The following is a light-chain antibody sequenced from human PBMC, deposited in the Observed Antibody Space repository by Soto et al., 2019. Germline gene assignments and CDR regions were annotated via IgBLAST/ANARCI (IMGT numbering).Light chain of an antibody. J-gene: IGKJ5*01. CDR1: QSVRSY. CDR3: KQRTNWPIT. Sequence: EIVLTQSPATLSLSPGERATLSCRASQSVRSYLVWYQQKPGQAHRLLIHDAIHRATGIQARFGGSGSGTDFTLTIRSLEPEDFAVYYCKQRTNWPITFGQGTRLEI. V-gene: IGKV3-11*01. CDR2: DAI.